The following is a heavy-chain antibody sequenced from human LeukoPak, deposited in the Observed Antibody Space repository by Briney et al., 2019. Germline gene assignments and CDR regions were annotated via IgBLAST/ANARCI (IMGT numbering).Heavy chain of an antibody. CDR2: IIPIFGTA. CDR3: ARKMRDSGSYPD. CDR1: GGTFSSYA. V-gene: IGHV1-69*05. D-gene: IGHD3-10*01. Sequence: SVKVSCKASGGTFSSYAISWVRQAPGQGLEWMGGIIPIFGTANYAQNFRGRVTMTRDTSISTVYMELSSLKSEDTAVYYCARKMRDSGSYPDWGPGTLVTVSS. J-gene: IGHJ4*02.